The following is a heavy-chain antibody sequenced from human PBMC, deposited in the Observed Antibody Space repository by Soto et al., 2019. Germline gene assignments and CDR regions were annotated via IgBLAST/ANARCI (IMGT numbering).Heavy chain of an antibody. CDR2: IWYDGSNK. J-gene: IGHJ6*03. CDR3: ARGWLGPYYYYYYMDV. CDR1: GFTFSSYG. Sequence: GGSLRLSCAASGFTFSSYGMHWVRQAPGKGLEWVAVIWYDGSNKYYADSVKGRFTISRDNSKNTLYLQMNSLRAEDTAVYYCARGWLGPYYYYYYMDVGGKGTTVTVSS. V-gene: IGHV3-33*01. D-gene: IGHD3-9*01.